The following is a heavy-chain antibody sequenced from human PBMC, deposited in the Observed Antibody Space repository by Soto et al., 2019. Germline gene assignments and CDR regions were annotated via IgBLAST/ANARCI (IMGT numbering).Heavy chain of an antibody. CDR3: ARVLAVAGTGFDY. J-gene: IGHJ4*02. Sequence: QVRLVQSGAEVKKPGASVKVSCKASGYTFTSYAMHWVRQAPGQRLEWMGWINAGNGNTKYSQKFQGRVTITRDTSASTAYMELSSLRSEDTAVYYCARVLAVAGTGFDYWGQGTLVTVSS. D-gene: IGHD6-19*01. V-gene: IGHV1-3*01. CDR1: GYTFTSYA. CDR2: INAGNGNT.